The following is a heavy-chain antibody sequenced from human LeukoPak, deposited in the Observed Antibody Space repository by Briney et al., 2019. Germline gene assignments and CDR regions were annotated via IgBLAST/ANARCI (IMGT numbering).Heavy chain of an antibody. J-gene: IGHJ4*02. CDR1: GYNFAHDW. CDR2: IFPDDSDT. D-gene: IGHD6-13*01. V-gene: IGHV5-51*01. Sequence: GESLKISCKGSGYNFAHDWIGWVRQMPGKGLEWMGIIFPDDSDTIYSPSFQGQVTISADKSINTAYLQWSNLKASDSAIYYCARLRRVVAAAGTDYFDYWGQGTLVTVSS. CDR3: ARLRRVVAAAGTDYFDY.